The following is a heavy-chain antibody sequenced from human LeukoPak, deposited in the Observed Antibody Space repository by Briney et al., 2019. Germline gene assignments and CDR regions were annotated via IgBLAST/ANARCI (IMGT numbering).Heavy chain of an antibody. D-gene: IGHD2-2*01. CDR1: GFTFTSYS. J-gene: IGHJ5*02. CDR3: ARGDPYADL. V-gene: IGHV3-48*04. CDR2: ITISGNTR. Sequence: PGGSLRLSCAASGFTFTSYSMNWVRQAPGEGLEWVSDITISGNTRNYADSVKGRFTISRDNARNSLYLQMNSLRVEDTAVYYCARGDPYADLWGQGTLVTVAS.